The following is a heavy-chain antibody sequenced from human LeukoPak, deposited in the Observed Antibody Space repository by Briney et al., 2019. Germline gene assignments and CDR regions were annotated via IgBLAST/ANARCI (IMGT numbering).Heavy chain of an antibody. V-gene: IGHV3-23*01. CDR1: GFTFSDYA. J-gene: IGHJ4*02. D-gene: IGHD3-22*01. CDR3: ATDRERDPSVYYLV. Sequence: GRSLRLSCAASGFTFSDYAMSWVRQAPGQGLEWVSTISDDGSGTYYADSVKGQFTISRDNSKNTPFLQINSLRAEDSAVYYCATDRERDPSVYYLVGGQGTLITVSS. CDR2: ISDDGSGT.